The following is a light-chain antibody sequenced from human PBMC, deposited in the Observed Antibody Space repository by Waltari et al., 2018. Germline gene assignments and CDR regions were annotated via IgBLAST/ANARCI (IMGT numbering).Light chain of an antibody. CDR3: QVWDSRSDHVV. Sequence: SYVLTQPPSVSVAPGKTARITCGGNNIGSKSVHWFQQKPGKAPVLVVYDDSDRPSGIPGRFSGSKSGNTATLTISRVEAGDEADYYCQVWDSRSDHVVFGGGTKLTVL. CDR2: DDS. CDR1: NIGSKS. J-gene: IGLJ2*01. V-gene: IGLV3-21*03.